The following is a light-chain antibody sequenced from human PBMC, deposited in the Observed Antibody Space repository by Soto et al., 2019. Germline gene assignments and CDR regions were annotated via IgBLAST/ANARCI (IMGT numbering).Light chain of an antibody. J-gene: IGLJ2*01. Sequence: QPVLTQSPSASASLGASVKLTCTLSSGHSNYAIAWHQQQPEKGPRYLMKLNRDGSHSKGDGIPNLFSGSSSGAERYLTISSLQSEDEADYYCQTWGTGIVIFGGGTKLTVL. CDR2: LNRDGSH. CDR3: QTWGTGIVI. V-gene: IGLV4-69*01. CDR1: SGHSNYA.